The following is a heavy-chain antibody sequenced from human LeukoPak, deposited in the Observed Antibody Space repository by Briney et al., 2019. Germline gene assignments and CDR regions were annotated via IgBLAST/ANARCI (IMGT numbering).Heavy chain of an antibody. CDR2: ISGSGGST. CDR1: GFTFSSYG. CDR3: ARETTVTRSFEY. J-gene: IGHJ4*02. D-gene: IGHD4-17*01. V-gene: IGHV3-23*01. Sequence: PGGTLRLSCAASGFTFSSYGMSWVRQAPGKGLEWVSAISGSGGSTYYADSVKGRFTISRDNAKNSLYLQMNSLRAEDTAVYYCARETTVTRSFEYWGQGTLVTVSS.